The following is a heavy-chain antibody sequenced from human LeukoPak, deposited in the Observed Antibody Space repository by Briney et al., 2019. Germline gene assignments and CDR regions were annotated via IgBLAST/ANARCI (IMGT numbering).Heavy chain of an antibody. CDR3: ARDSVTGTFPTQLFDY. J-gene: IGHJ4*02. CDR2: INPNSGGT. Sequence: GASVKVSCKASGYTFTSYYMHWVRQAPGQGLEWMGWINPNSGGTNYAQKFQGRVTMTRDTSISTAYMELSRLRSDDTAVYYCARDSVTGTFPTQLFDYWGQGTLVTVSS. CDR1: GYTFTSYY. V-gene: IGHV1-2*02. D-gene: IGHD1-7*01.